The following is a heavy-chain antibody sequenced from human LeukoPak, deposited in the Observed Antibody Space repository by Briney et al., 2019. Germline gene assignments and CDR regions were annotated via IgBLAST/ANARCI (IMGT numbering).Heavy chain of an antibody. CDR2: MNPNSGNT. J-gene: IGHJ5*02. V-gene: IGHV1-8*01. Sequence: ASVKVSCKASGYTFTSYDINWVRQATGQGLEWMGWMNPNSGNTGYAQKFQGRVTMTRNTSISTAYMELSSLRSEDTAVYYCARGEVTAAFGVTLLFDPWGQGTLVTVSS. D-gene: IGHD3-3*01. CDR3: ARGEVTAAFGVTLLFDP. CDR1: GYTFTSYD.